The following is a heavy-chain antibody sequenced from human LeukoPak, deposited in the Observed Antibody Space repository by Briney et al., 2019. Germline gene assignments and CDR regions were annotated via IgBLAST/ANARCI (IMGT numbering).Heavy chain of an antibody. V-gene: IGHV3-23*01. CDR2: ISGSGGST. CDR1: GGSISSRD. J-gene: IGHJ4*02. CDR3: ARNYYDRSGYSDTFDY. Sequence: PSETLSLTCAVSGGSISSRDWWSWVRQPPGKGLEWVSAISGSGGSTYYADSVKGRFTISRDNSKNTLYLQMNSLRAEDTAVYYCARNYYDRSGYSDTFDYWGQGTLVTVSS. D-gene: IGHD3-22*01.